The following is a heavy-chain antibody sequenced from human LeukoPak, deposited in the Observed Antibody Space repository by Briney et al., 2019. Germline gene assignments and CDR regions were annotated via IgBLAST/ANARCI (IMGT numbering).Heavy chain of an antibody. J-gene: IGHJ6*04. CDR1: GFTFSSYA. CDR3: AELGITMIGGV. D-gene: IGHD3-10*02. CDR2: ISSSGSTI. V-gene: IGHV3-48*03. Sequence: GGSLRLSCAASGFTFSSYAINWVRQAPGKGLEWVSYISSSGSTIYYADSVKGRFTISRDNAKNSLYLQMNSLRAEDTAVYYCAELGITMIGGVWGKGTTVTISS.